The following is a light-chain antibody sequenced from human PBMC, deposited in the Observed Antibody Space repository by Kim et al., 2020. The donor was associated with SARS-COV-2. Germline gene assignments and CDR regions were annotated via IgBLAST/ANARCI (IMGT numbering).Light chain of an antibody. CDR3: QSSDATNGV. CDR1: SGRIANNY. Sequence: NFTLTQPHSVSESPGKTVTISCTRSSGRIANNYVQWYQQRPGSAPTTVIYEDDRRPSGVPDRFSGSIDRSSNSASLTISGLKTEDEAVYYCQSSDATNGVFGGGTQLTVL. V-gene: IGLV6-57*04. J-gene: IGLJ3*02. CDR2: EDD.